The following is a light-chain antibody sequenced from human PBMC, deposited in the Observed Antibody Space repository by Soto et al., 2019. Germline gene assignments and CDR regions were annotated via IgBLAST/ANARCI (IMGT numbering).Light chain of an antibody. CDR2: GAY. J-gene: IGKJ2*01. CDR3: HQYDDWPPYT. V-gene: IGKV3-15*01. CDR1: QSVGNN. Sequence: EIAMTQSPATLSLSPGERATVSFRASQSVGNNLAWYQQKSGQAPRLLIYGAYTRAAGVPARFSGTGSGTEFTLTISSLQSEDFAFYYCHQYDDWPPYTFGQGTKLEFK.